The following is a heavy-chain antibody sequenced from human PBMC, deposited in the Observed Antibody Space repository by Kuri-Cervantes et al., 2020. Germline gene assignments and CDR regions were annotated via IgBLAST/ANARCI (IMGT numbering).Heavy chain of an antibody. J-gene: IGHJ6*02. Sequence: SETLSLTCTVSGGSVSSGSYYWSWIRQPLGKGLEWIGYIYYSGSTNYNPSLKSRVTISVDTSKNQFSLKLSSVTAADTAVYSCARDSISYYYYGMDVWGQGTTVTVSS. CDR3: ARDSISYYYYGMDV. CDR1: GGSVSSGSYY. D-gene: IGHD6-6*01. CDR2: IYYSGST. V-gene: IGHV4-61*01.